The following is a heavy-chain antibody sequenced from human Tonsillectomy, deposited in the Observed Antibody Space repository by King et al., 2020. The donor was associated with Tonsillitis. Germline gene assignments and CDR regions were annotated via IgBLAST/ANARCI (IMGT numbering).Heavy chain of an antibody. Sequence: VQLQQWGAGLLKPSETLSLTCAVSGGSFSGYFWSWIRQTPGKGLEWIGEIDHGGSTDYKPSLKSRVTISVDTSKNRFALNLSSVTAADTAVYYCARELGGYFDYWGQGTLVTVSS. D-gene: IGHD1-26*01. V-gene: IGHV4-34*01. CDR2: IDHGGST. J-gene: IGHJ4*02. CDR1: GGSFSGYF. CDR3: ARELGGYFDY.